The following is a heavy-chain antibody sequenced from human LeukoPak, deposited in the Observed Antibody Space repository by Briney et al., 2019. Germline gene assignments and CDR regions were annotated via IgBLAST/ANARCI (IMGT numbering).Heavy chain of an antibody. CDR3: ARNFLPRYSSSWLDY. D-gene: IGHD6-13*01. V-gene: IGHV1-46*01. CDR2: INPSGGST. J-gene: IGHJ4*02. Sequence: ASVKVSYKASGYTFTSYYMHWVRQAPGQGLEWMGIINPSGGSTSYAQKFQGRVTMTRDTSTSTVYMELSSLRSEDTAVYYCARNFLPRYSSSWLDYWGQGTLVTVSS. CDR1: GYTFTSYY.